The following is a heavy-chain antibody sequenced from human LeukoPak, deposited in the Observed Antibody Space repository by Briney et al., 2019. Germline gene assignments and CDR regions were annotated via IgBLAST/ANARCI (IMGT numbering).Heavy chain of an antibody. D-gene: IGHD3-10*01. CDR2: IRDDGNEQ. Sequence: GSLRLSCVASGILFSSYWMSWVRQAPGKGLGWVANIRDDGNEQYYVDSVRGRFTIFRDNAKNSLYLQMNSLRVEDTAMYYCARDPYFDAFDMWGQGTMVTVSS. J-gene: IGHJ3*02. CDR1: GILFSSYW. CDR3: ARDPYFDAFDM. V-gene: IGHV3-7*01.